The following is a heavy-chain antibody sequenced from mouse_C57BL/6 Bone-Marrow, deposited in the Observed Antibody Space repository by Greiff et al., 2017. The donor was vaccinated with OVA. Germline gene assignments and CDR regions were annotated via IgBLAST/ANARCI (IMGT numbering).Heavy chain of an antibody. D-gene: IGHD1-1*01. V-gene: IGHV1-50*01. Sequence: QVHVKQPGAELVKPGASVKLSCKASGYTFTSYWMQWVKQRPGPGLEWIGEIDPSDSYTNYNQKFKGKATLTVDTSSSTAYMQLSSLTSEYSAVYYCARDTKDWYFDVWGTGTTVTVSS. CDR3: ARDTKDWYFDV. CDR1: GYTFTSYW. CDR2: IDPSDSYT. J-gene: IGHJ1*03.